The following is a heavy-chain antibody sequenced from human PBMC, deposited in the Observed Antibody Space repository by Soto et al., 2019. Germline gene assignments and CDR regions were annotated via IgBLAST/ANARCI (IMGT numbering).Heavy chain of an antibody. CDR2: ISWYSGSI. CDR3: AKGDGLRGWFGP. D-gene: IGHD4-17*01. V-gene: IGHV3-9*01. Sequence: EVELVESGGGLVQPGRSLRLSCAASGFTFDDSAMHWVRQAPGKGLEWVSGISWYSGSIGFADSVKGRFTISRDNAKNSLYLQMNSLRPEDTAFYYCAKGDGLRGWFGPWGQGTLVTVSS. J-gene: IGHJ5*02. CDR1: GFTFDDSA.